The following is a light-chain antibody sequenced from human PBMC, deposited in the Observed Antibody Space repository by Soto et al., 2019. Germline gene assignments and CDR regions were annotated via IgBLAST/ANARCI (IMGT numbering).Light chain of an antibody. CDR1: STDIGDYEF. Sequence: QSVVTQPPSPSGSPGQAGTISCTGSSTDIGDYEFVSWYQQPPGRAPKLIIYEVTTRPWGHPARFSGSKFVNTASLTVSGLQPEDEAEYYCTSYAGRNNFDVFGGGTKVTVL. J-gene: IGLJ1*01. CDR2: EVT. V-gene: IGLV2-8*01. CDR3: TSYAGRNNFDV.